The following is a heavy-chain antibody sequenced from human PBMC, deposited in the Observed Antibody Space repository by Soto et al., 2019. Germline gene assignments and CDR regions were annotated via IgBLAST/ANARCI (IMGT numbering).Heavy chain of an antibody. CDR2: VSGSGAST. CDR3: AREDHIKPHVDY. J-gene: IGHJ4*02. CDR1: GFTFSNSA. V-gene: IGHV3-23*01. Sequence: EVQLLVSGGGLVQPGGSLRLSCAASGFTFSNSAMSWVRQAPGKGLEWVSGVSGSGASTYYADSVKGRFTISRDNSKNTLYLQMNSLRAEDTAIYYSAREDHIKPHVDYWGQGTLVSVSS.